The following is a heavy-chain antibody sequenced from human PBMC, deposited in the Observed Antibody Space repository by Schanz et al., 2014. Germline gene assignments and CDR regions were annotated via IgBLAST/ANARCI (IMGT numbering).Heavy chain of an antibody. D-gene: IGHD3-3*01. CDR1: GFTFDDYA. CDR2: IYSGVST. Sequence: EVQLVESGGGVVRPGGSLRLSCAASGFTFDDYAMSWVRQAPGKGLEWVSIIYSGVSTYYADSVKGRFTISRDNSKNTVYLQMNSLRAEDTAVYYCARYGFRKFGVVYGLAVWGQGTTVTVS. V-gene: IGHV3-66*01. J-gene: IGHJ6*02. CDR3: ARYGFRKFGVVYGLAV.